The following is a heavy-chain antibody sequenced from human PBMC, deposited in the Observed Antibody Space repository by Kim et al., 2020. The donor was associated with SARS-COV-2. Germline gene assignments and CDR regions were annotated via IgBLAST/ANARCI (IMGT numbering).Heavy chain of an antibody. CDR1: GFTFDKYA. Sequence: GGSLRLSCAASGFTFDKYAMHWVRQVPGKGLQWVSRISGDDGKTFYADSVKGRFTISRDNSKNSLFLQMNSPRAEDTVLYYCAKDLMDYYGMDVWGQGTTVTVSS. J-gene: IGHJ6*02. CDR3: AKDLMDYYGMDV. V-gene: IGHV3-43*02. CDR2: ISGDDGKT.